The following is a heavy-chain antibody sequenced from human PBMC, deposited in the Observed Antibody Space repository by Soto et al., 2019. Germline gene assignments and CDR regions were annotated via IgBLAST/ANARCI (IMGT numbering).Heavy chain of an antibody. Sequence: GGSLRLSCAASGFAFSSYWMHWVRQTPGKGPVWVSRIYNDGSRTAYADSVKGRFTISRDNAKNTMYLQMSSLTVEDTAVYYCARDLSGHTTPYFDLWGQGTLVTVSS. CDR2: IYNDGSRT. V-gene: IGHV3-74*01. J-gene: IGHJ4*02. D-gene: IGHD1-1*01. CDR3: ARDLSGHTTPYFDL. CDR1: GFAFSSYW.